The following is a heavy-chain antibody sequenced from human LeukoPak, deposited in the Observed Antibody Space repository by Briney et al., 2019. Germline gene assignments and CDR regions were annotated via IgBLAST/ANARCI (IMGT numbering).Heavy chain of an antibody. V-gene: IGHV1-69*06. Sequence: SVKVSCKASGGTFSRYALSWVRQAPGQGLEWMGGTLAILGTANYAQKFQGRVTITADKSTSTAYMELSRLRSDDTAVYYCARTSSRITMVRGPAWFDPWGQGTLVTVSS. CDR1: GGTFSRYA. CDR2: TLAILGTA. CDR3: ARTSSRITMVRGPAWFDP. D-gene: IGHD3-10*01. J-gene: IGHJ5*02.